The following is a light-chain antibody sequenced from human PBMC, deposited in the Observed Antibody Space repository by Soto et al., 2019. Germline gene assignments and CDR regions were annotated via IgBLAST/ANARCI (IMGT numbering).Light chain of an antibody. CDR2: NNN. CDR3: AAWDDRVSGYV. CDR1: SSNIGSSY. J-gene: IGLJ1*01. V-gene: IGLV1-47*02. Sequence: QSVLTQPPSTSGTPDQRVTMSCSGSSSNIGSSYVFWFQHLPGTAPKLLMYNNNQRPSGVPDRVSASKSGTSASLAISGLRSEDEADYYCAAWDDRVSGYVFGTGTKV.